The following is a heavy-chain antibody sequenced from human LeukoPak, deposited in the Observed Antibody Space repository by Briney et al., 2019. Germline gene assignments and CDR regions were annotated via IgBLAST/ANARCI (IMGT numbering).Heavy chain of an antibody. V-gene: IGHV1-69*13. CDR3: AREAYSSSARDLDYMDV. CDR2: IIPIFGTA. J-gene: IGHJ6*03. CDR1: GGTFSSYA. Sequence: GASVKVSCKASGGTFSSYAISWVRQAPGQGLEWMGGIIPIFGTANYAQKFQGRVTITADESTSTAYMELSSLRSEDTAVYYCAREAYSSSARDLDYMDVWGKGTTVTVSS. D-gene: IGHD6-6*01.